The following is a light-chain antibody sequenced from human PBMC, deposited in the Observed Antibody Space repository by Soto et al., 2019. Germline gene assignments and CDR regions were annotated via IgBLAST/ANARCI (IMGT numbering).Light chain of an antibody. J-gene: IGLJ1*01. V-gene: IGLV1-44*01. Sequence: QSVLTQSPSASGTPGQTVTISCFGSSSNVGKNTVNWYQQVSGAAPNLLIFNSNQRPSGVPDRFSGSKSDTSASLAISGLQSEDEAHYYCCSYAGTYSYVFGTGTKLTVL. CDR2: NSN. CDR1: SSNVGKNT. CDR3: CSYAGTYSYV.